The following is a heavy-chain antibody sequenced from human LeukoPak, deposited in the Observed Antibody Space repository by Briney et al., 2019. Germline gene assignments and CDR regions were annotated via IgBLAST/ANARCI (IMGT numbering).Heavy chain of an antibody. Sequence: SETLSPTCAVYGGSFSGYYWSWIRQPPGKGLEWIGEINHSGSTNYNPSLKSRVTISVDTSKNQFSLKLSSVTAADTAVYYCATTHDSGYDFVFDYWGQGTLVTVSS. CDR1: GGSFSGYY. D-gene: IGHD5-12*01. CDR2: INHSGST. CDR3: ATTHDSGYDFVFDY. J-gene: IGHJ4*02. V-gene: IGHV4-34*01.